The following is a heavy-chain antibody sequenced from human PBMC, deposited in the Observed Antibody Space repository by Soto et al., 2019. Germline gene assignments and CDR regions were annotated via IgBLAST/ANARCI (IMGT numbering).Heavy chain of an antibody. V-gene: IGHV4-34*01. J-gene: IGHJ4*02. Sequence: PSETLSLTCAVSGGSFSGHYCSWVRQPPGKGLEWIGEINQSGSTNYNPSLKSRVIISLDTSNNQFSLRLSSVTAADTAVYYCARLRVYYPAESGSHQVALGYWGQGSMVTASS. CDR1: GGSFSGHY. CDR3: ARLRVYYPAESGSHQVALGY. CDR2: INQSGST. D-gene: IGHD3-22*01.